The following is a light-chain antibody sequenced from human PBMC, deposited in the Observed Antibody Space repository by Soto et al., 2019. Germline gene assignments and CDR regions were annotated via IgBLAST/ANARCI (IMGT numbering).Light chain of an antibody. V-gene: IGLV2-8*01. J-gene: IGLJ2*01. CDR3: SSYAGSNSVV. CDR1: SSDVGGYNY. CDR2: EVS. Sequence: QSALTQPPSASGSPGQSVTISCTGTSSDVGGYNYVSWYQQHPGKAPNLMIYEVSKRPSGVPDRFSGSKSGNTASLTVSGLQAEDEADYYCSSYAGSNSVVFGGGTKVTVL.